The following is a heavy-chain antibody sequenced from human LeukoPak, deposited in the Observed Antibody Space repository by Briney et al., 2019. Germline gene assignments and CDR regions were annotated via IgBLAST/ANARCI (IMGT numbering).Heavy chain of an antibody. D-gene: IGHD3-16*02. CDR3: ARYYDYVWGSYPYRAHYMDV. CDR2: INPNSGGT. J-gene: IGHJ6*03. Sequence: GASVKVSCKASGYTFTGYYMRWVRQAPGQGLEWMGWINPNSGGTNYAQKFQGRVTMTRDTSISTAYMELSRLRSDDTAVYYCARYYDYVWGSYPYRAHYMDVWGKGTTVTVSS. CDR1: GYTFTGYY. V-gene: IGHV1-2*02.